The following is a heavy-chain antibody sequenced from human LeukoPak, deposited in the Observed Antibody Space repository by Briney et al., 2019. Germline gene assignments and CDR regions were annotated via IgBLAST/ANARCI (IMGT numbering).Heavy chain of an antibody. CDR1: GLTFNSYA. Sequence: GGSLRLSCSASGLTFNSYAMSWVRQAPGKGLEWVSAISGGGGSTYYADSVKGRFTISRDNSKNTLYLQMNSLRAEDTGVYYCAGRYCSSTSCFYYYYYMDVWGKGTTVTVSS. D-gene: IGHD2-2*01. CDR2: ISGGGGST. V-gene: IGHV3-23*01. J-gene: IGHJ6*03. CDR3: AGRYCSSTSCFYYYYYMDV.